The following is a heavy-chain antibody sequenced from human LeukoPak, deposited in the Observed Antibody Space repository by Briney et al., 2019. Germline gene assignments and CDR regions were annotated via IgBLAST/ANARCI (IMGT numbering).Heavy chain of an antibody. J-gene: IGHJ4*02. CDR3: ANGPTYYYDTSGYYIDY. V-gene: IGHV3-23*01. Sequence: GRSLRLSCAASGFTFDDYAMIWVRQAPGKGLEWVSAISGSGISTYYTDSMKGRLTISRDNSKNTLFLQMNSLRAEDTAVYYCANGPTYYYDTSGYYIDYWGQGTLVTVSS. D-gene: IGHD3-22*01. CDR2: ISGSGIST. CDR1: GFTFDDYA.